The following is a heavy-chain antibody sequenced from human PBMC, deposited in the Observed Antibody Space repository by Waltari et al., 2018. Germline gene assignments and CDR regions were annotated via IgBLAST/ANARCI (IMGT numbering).Heavy chain of an antibody. CDR1: GYPVTTSG. D-gene: IGHD1-26*01. J-gene: IGHJ5*02. V-gene: IGHV3-30*18. Sequence: QVEESGGGVVQPGGSLRLSCVASGYPVTTSGMHGVRQAPGKGLEWLAVISSDGSGKYYADSVKGRFTMSRDNSKNTVYLQMNSLRPEDTAVYYCAKAGGIHNYPLDPWGQGTLVTVSS. CDR2: ISSDGSGK. CDR3: AKAGGIHNYPLDP.